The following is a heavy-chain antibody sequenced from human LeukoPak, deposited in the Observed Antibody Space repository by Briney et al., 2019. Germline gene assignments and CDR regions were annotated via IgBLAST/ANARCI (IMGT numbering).Heavy chain of an antibody. D-gene: IGHD5-18*01. CDR1: GFTFSNAW. CDR3: TTDRGYSYWSIYYYYYYMDV. CDR2: IKSKTDGGQK. J-gene: IGHJ6*03. V-gene: IGHV3-15*01. Sequence: GGSLRLSCAASGFTFSNAWMSWVRQAPGKGLEWVGRIKSKTDGGQKDYASPVKGRFTISRDDSKNTLYLQMNSLKTEDTAVYYCTTDRGYSYWSIYYYYYYMDVWGKGTTVTVSS.